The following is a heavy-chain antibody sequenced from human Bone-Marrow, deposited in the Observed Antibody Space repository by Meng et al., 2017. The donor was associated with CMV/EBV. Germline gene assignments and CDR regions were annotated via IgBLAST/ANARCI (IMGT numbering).Heavy chain of an antibody. CDR1: GFIFSSYS. D-gene: IGHD2-2*01. CDR3: AKGARRGYCSSTSCLPFGY. CDR2: ISSSSTYI. J-gene: IGHJ4*02. Sequence: GESLKISCAVSGFIFSSYSMNWVRQAPGKGLEWVSSISSSSTYISYADSVKGRFTISRDNSKNTLYLQMNSLRAEDTAVYYCAKGARRGYCSSTSCLPFGYWGQGTLVTVSS. V-gene: IGHV3-21*01.